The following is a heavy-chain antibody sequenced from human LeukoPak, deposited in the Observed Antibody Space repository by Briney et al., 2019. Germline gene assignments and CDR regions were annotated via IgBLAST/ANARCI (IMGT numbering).Heavy chain of an antibody. J-gene: IGHJ4*02. V-gene: IGHV1-69*06. CDR3: ARGGFSGEWFSDLDY. CDR2: IIPIFGTA. Sequence: SVKVSCKASGGTFSSYAISWVRQAPGQGLEWMGGIIPIFGTANYAQKFQGRVTITADKSTSTAYMELSSLRSEDTAVYYCARGGFSGEWFSDLDYWGQGTLVTVSS. D-gene: IGHD3-3*01. CDR1: GGTFSSYA.